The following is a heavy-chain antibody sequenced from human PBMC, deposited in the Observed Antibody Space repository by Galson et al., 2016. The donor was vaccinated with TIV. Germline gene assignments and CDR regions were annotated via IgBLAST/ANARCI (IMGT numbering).Heavy chain of an antibody. CDR2: ISGSGGTT. J-gene: IGHJ4*02. CDR3: SGHSDDYYDNTGPTGGFDY. D-gene: IGHD3-22*01. Sequence: SCAASGFTFSSFAMSWVRQAPGKALEWVSGISGSGGTTFYADSVKGRFSISRDNSKNTVYLKMNSLRAEDTAVYYCSGHSDDYYDNTGPTGGFDYWGQGTLVTVSS. CDR1: GFTFSSFA. V-gene: IGHV3-23*01.